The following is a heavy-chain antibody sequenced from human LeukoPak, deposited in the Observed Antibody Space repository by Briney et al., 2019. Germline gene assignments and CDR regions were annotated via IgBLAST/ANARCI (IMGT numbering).Heavy chain of an antibody. Sequence: GASVKVSCKASGYTFTCYYMHWVRQAPGQGLEWMGWINPNSGGTNYAQKFQGRVTMTRDTSISTAYMELSSLRSEDTAVYYCATPGYYDSSGYSAPYYFDYWGQGTLVTVSS. CDR3: ATPGYYDSSGYSAPYYFDY. CDR1: GYTFTCYY. D-gene: IGHD3-22*01. J-gene: IGHJ4*02. CDR2: INPNSGGT. V-gene: IGHV1-2*02.